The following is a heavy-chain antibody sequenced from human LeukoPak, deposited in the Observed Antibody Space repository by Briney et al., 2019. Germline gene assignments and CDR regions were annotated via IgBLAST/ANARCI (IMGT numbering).Heavy chain of an antibody. V-gene: IGHV3-23*01. CDR1: GFIFSSYA. CDR2: ISGSGGST. Sequence: GGSLRLSCAASGFIFSSYAMSWVRQAPGKGLEWVSTISGSGGSTYYADSVEGRFTISRDNSMNTLYLQMNSLRAEDTAVYYCAKSTGNCSSTTCSVGGYGDWGQGTLVTVSA. D-gene: IGHD2-2*01. CDR3: AKSTGNCSSTTCSVGGYGD. J-gene: IGHJ4*02.